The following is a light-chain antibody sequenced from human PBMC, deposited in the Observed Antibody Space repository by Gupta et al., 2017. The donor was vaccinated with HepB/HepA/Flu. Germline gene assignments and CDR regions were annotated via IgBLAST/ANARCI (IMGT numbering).Light chain of an antibody. CDR2: GSP. J-gene: IGKJ4*01. V-gene: IGKV3-15*01. CDR3: QLYDSGPPLT. CDR1: QSVSRN. Sequence: ETLMTQSPATLSVSPGERVTLSCRASQSVSRNLAWYLKKPGHAPRLLIYGSPTRATAIPARFIRSRSETEFTLTISMLLSEAFAVYSCQLYDSGPPLTLGAGTKVEMK.